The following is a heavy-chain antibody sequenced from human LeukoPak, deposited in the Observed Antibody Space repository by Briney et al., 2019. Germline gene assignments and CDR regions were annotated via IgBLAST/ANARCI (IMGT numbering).Heavy chain of an antibody. Sequence: ASVKVSCKASDYSFTSYGISWVRQAPGQGLEWMGWISAYNGNTNYAQKLQGRVTMTTDTSTSTAYMELRSLRSDDTAVYYCARVRVTTVYYYGMDVWGQGTTVTVSS. CDR3: ARVRVTTVYYYGMDV. J-gene: IGHJ6*02. V-gene: IGHV1-18*01. CDR2: ISAYNGNT. D-gene: IGHD4-11*01. CDR1: DYSFTSYG.